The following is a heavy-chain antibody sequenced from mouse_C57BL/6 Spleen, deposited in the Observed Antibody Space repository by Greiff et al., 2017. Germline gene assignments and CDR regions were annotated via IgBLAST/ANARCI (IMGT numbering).Heavy chain of an antibody. J-gene: IGHJ4*01. CDR2: IYPGDGDT. CDR1: GYAFSSSW. CDR3: ARSGSTGTEAMDY. Sequence: QVQLQQSGPELVKPGASVKISCKASGYAFSSSWMNWVKQRPGKGLEWIGRIYPGDGDTNYNGKFKGKATLTADKSSSTAYMHLSSLTSEYSAVYFCARSGSTGTEAMDYWGQGTSVTVSS. V-gene: IGHV1-82*01. D-gene: IGHD4-1*02.